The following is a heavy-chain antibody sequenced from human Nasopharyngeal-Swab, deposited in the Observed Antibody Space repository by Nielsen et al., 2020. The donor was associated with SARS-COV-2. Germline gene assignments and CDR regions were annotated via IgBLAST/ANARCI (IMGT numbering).Heavy chain of an antibody. D-gene: IGHD3-9*01. CDR1: GFTFSSYA. V-gene: IGHV3-30*04. CDR3: ASPLGFDWLQHVDYYYYMDV. CDR2: ISYDGSNK. Sequence: GESLKISCAASGFTFSSYAMHWVRQAPGKGLEWVAVISYDGSNKYNADSVKGRFTISRDNSKNTLYLQMNSLRAEDTAVYYCASPLGFDWLQHVDYYYYMDVWGKGTTVTVSS. J-gene: IGHJ6*03.